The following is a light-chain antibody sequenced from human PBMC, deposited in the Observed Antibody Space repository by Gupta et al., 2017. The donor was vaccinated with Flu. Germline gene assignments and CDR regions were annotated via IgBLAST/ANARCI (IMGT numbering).Light chain of an antibody. CDR2: EVN. CDR1: SSDVGGYNY. CDR3: CSYGGSKF. J-gene: IGLJ2*01. V-gene: IGLV2-8*01. Sequence: GTSSDVGGYNYVSWYQQHPGKAPKIIIYEVNKRPSGVPDRFSGSKSGNTASLTVSGLLAEDEADYYCCSYGGSKFFGGGTKLTVL.